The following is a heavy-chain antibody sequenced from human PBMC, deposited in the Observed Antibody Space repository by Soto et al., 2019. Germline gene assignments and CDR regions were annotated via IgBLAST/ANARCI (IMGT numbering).Heavy chain of an antibody. J-gene: IGHJ6*03. Sequence: RLSCIASGLTFSSYGRNWVRQAPGKVLEWVAVIWYDGSNKYYADSVKGRFTISRDNSKNTLYLQMNSLRAEDTAVYYCARDPGPPPATVTAYYYYYMDVWGKGT. CDR1: GLTFSSYG. CDR3: ARDPGPPPATVTAYYYYYMDV. CDR2: IWYDGSNK. D-gene: IGHD4-17*01. V-gene: IGHV3-33*01.